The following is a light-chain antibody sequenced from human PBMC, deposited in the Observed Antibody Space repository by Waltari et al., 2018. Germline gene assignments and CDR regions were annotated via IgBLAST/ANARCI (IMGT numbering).Light chain of an antibody. CDR2: DAS. CDR3: QQRSNWAT. Sequence: EIVLTQSPATLSLSPGERATLSCRASQSVSSYLAWYQQKPGQAPRLLIYDASNKATGIPARFSGSGSGTDFTLTISSREPEDFAVYYCQQRSNWATFGGGTKVEIK. J-gene: IGKJ4*01. CDR1: QSVSSY. V-gene: IGKV3-11*01.